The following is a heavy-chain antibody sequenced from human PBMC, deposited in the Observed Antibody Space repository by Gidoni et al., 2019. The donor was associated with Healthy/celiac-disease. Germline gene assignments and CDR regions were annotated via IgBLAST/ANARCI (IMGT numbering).Heavy chain of an antibody. CDR2: ISYDGSNK. D-gene: IGHD4-17*01. J-gene: IGHJ4*02. V-gene: IGHV3-30*18. CDR1: GFTCSTYG. CDR3: AKLSGGYGDYGGNGELRFDY. Sequence: QVQLVESVGGVVQPGRSLRLSCAPSGFTCSTYGMHWVRQAPGKGLEWVAVISYDGSNKYYADSVKGLFTISRDNSKNTLYLQMNSLRAEDTAVYYCAKLSGGYGDYGGNGELRFDYWGQGTLVTVSS.